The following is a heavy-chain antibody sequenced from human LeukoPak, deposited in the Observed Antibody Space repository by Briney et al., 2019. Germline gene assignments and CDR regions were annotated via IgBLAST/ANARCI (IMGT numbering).Heavy chain of an antibody. V-gene: IGHV4-39*07. J-gene: IGHJ5*02. Sequence: SETLSLTCTVAGGSISSNLHYWDWIRQAPGKGLEWMGSLLYTGNTWYNPSLKSRVTISVDTSKNQFSLKLSSVTAADTAAYYCARRSDIVVVPAAKNPMYNWFDPWGQGTLVTVSS. D-gene: IGHD2-2*01. CDR1: GGSISSNLHY. CDR3: ARRSDIVVVPAAKNPMYNWFDP. CDR2: LLYTGNT.